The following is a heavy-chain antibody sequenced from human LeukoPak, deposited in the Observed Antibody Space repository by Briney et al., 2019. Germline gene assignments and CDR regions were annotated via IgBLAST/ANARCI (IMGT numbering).Heavy chain of an antibody. CDR3: ARVIWYNYDSSGYPNDY. J-gene: IGHJ4*02. CDR2: ISSSSTYI. D-gene: IGHD3-22*01. CDR1: GFTFSSYR. Sequence: GGSLRLSCAASGFTFSSYRMNWVRQAPGKGLEWVSSISSSSTYISYADSVKGRFTISRDNAKNSLYLQMNSLRAEDTAVYYCARVIWYNYDSSGYPNDYWGQGTLVTVSS. V-gene: IGHV3-21*01.